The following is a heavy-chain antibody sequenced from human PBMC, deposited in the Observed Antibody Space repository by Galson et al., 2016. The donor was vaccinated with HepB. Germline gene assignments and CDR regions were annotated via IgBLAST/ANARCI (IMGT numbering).Heavy chain of an antibody. V-gene: IGHV1-69*13. CDR2: IIPMSGTG. CDR1: GGDFRSIG. D-gene: IGHD2/OR15-2a*01. CDR3: AGPTVILPATVGFQHYLGMDV. J-gene: IGHJ6*02. Sequence: SVKVSCKASGGDFRSIGIIWVRQAPGQGLEWMGGIIPMSGTGNYAQKFQGRVTITADESTNTAYMELPSLTSEDTAVYYCAGPTVILPATVGFQHYLGMDVWGQGTTLTVSS.